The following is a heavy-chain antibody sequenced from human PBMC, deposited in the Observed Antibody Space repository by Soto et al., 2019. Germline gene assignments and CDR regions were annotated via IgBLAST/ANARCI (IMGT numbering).Heavy chain of an antibody. CDR2: IIPIFGTA. Sequence: QVQLVQSGAEVKKPGSSVTVSCKASGGTFSSYTISWVRQAPGQGLEWMGGIIPIFGTANYAQKFQGRVTXAXGXCXXTADMGLSSRRSEDTAVYYCARGNHRWLQLWYFDLWGRGTLVTVSS. J-gene: IGHJ2*01. CDR1: GGTFSSYT. V-gene: IGHV1-69*05. CDR3: ARGNHRWLQLWYFDL. D-gene: IGHD5-12*01.